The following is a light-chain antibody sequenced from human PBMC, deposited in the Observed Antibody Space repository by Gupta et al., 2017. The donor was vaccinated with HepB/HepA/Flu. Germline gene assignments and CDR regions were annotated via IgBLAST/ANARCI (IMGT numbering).Light chain of an antibody. V-gene: IGKV3-20*01. CDR1: QSVSSSY. CDR2: GAS. J-gene: IGKJ1*01. CDR3: QQYGSSLWT. Sequence: LTHAPGTLSLSQGERATLSCRASQSVSSSYLAWYQQKPGQAPRLLIYGASSRATGIPDRISGSGSGTDFTLTISRLEPEDFAVYYCQQYGSSLWTFGQGTKVEIK.